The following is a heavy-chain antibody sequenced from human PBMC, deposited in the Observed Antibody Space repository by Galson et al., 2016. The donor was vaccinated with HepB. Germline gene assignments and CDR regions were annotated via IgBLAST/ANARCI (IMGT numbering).Heavy chain of an antibody. CDR3: ARVREQQLLDAFDI. CDR1: GFTSTRYN. V-gene: IGHV3-21*01. D-gene: IGHD6-13*01. CDR2: ISSGSSYI. Sequence: SLRLSCATSGFTSTRYNMNWVRQAPGKGLEWVSSISSGSSYIYYADSVKGRFTISRDNVKKSLYLQMNSLRPEDTAVYYCARVREQQLLDAFDIWGQGTMVTVSS. J-gene: IGHJ3*02.